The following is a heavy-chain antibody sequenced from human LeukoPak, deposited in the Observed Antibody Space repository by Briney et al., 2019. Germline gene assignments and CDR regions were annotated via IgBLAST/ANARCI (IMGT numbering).Heavy chain of an antibody. V-gene: IGHV1-18*04. D-gene: IGHD6-13*01. Sequence: ASVKVSCKASGYTFISYGISWVRQAPGQGLEWMGWISVYTGNTYFAQKFQDRVTLTTDTSTNTAYMELRSLRSDDTAVYYCARDDSSSWNYYYYGMDVWGQGTTVTVSS. CDR2: ISVYTGNT. CDR1: GYTFISYG. J-gene: IGHJ6*02. CDR3: ARDDSSSWNYYYYGMDV.